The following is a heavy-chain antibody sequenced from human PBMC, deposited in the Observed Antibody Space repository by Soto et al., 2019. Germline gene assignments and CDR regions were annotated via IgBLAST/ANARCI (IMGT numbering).Heavy chain of an antibody. CDR1: GFIPSSYA. D-gene: IGHD6-13*01. Sequence: GGSLRLSCVVSGFIPSSYAMSWVRQAPGKGLEWVSGISGSGGATSYADSVKGRFTISRDNSKNTLYLQMNSLSAEDTAIYYCAKDAIMVSSSFNSLDFCDKGALVTVSS. CDR2: ISGSGGAT. CDR3: AKDAIMVSSSFNSLDF. J-gene: IGHJ4*02. V-gene: IGHV3-23*01.